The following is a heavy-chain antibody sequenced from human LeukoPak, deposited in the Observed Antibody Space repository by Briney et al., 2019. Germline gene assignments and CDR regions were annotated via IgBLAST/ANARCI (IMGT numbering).Heavy chain of an antibody. J-gene: IGHJ4*02. CDR3: ARGRGYCSGGSCYSNSY. V-gene: IGHV3-21*01. CDR1: GFTFSSYS. Sequence: GGSLRLSCAASGFTFSSYSMDWVRQAPGKGLEWVSSISSSSSYIYYADSVKGRFTISRDNAKNSLYLQMNSLRAEDTAVYYCARGRGYCSGGSCYSNSYWGQGTLVTVSS. CDR2: ISSSSSYI. D-gene: IGHD2-15*01.